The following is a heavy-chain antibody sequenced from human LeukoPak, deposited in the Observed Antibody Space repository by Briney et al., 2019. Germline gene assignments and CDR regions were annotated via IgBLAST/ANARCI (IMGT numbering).Heavy chain of an antibody. CDR1: GGSFSGYY. D-gene: IGHD1-26*01. CDR3: ARGGYSRKDNYLDD. CDR2: INDSGST. Sequence: SETLSLTCAVSGGSFSGYYWSWIRQPPGKGLEWIGEINDSGSTNYNPSLKSRVTISVDTSKKQFSLKLRSVTAADTAVYYCARGGYSRKDNYLDDWGQGTLVTVSS. V-gene: IGHV4-34*01. J-gene: IGHJ4*02.